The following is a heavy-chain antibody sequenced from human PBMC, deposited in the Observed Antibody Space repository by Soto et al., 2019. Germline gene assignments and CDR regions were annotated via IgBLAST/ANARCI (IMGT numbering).Heavy chain of an antibody. CDR3: VRDYDSSGYNSDY. J-gene: IGHJ4*02. CDR2: INSEGTGT. Sequence: GGSLRLSCAASGFAFSSYWMHWVRQVPGKGLVWVSRINSEGTGTIYADSVKGRFTISRDNAKNTLYLQMNSLRAEDTAVYYCVRDYDSSGYNSDYWGQGTPVTVSS. D-gene: IGHD3-22*01. V-gene: IGHV3-74*01. CDR1: GFAFSSYW.